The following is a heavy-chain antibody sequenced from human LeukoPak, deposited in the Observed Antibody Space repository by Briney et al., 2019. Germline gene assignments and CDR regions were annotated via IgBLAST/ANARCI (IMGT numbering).Heavy chain of an antibody. J-gene: IGHJ4*02. CDR2: FSGSGGST. Sequence: GGSLRLSCAASGFTFSSYAMSWVRQAPGKGLEWVSAFSGSGGSTYYADSVKGRFTISRDNSKNTLYLQMNSLRAEDTAVYYCAKDWGIRYCSSTSCYAGLDYWGQGTLVTVSS. D-gene: IGHD2-2*01. CDR3: AKDWGIRYCSSTSCYAGLDY. V-gene: IGHV3-23*01. CDR1: GFTFSSYA.